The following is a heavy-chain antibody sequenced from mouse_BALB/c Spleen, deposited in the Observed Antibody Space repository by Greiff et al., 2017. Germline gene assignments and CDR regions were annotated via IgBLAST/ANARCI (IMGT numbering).Heavy chain of an antibody. CDR3: AREGIYDGYLFAY. CDR2: IYPGDGDT. V-gene: IGHV1-80*01. Sequence: VQLQQSGAELVRPGSSVKISCKASGYAFSSYWMNWVKQRPGQGLEWIGQIYPGDGDTNYNGKFKGKATLTADKSSSTAYMQLSSLTSEDSAVYFCAREGIYDGYLFAYWGQGTLVTVSA. CDR1: GYAFSSYW. J-gene: IGHJ3*01. D-gene: IGHD2-3*01.